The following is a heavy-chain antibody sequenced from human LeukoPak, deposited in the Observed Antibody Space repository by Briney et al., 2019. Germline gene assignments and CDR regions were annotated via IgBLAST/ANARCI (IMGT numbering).Heavy chain of an antibody. J-gene: IGHJ4*02. V-gene: IGHV3-30*15. D-gene: IGHD3-3*01. CDR2: ISCDGSNK. CDR3: ARDFD. CDR1: GFTFSSYA. Sequence: GRSLRLSCAASGFTFSSYAMHWVRQATGKGLEWVAVISCDGSNKYYADSVKRRFTVSRDNSENTLYLQMSTLRAEDTAVYYCARDFDWGQGTLVTVSS.